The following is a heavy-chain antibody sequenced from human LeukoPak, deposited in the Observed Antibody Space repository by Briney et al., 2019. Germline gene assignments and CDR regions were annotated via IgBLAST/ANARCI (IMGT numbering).Heavy chain of an antibody. V-gene: IGHV1-2*02. CDR3: AREDYYDSGSNDY. D-gene: IGHD3-22*01. J-gene: IGHJ4*02. CDR1: GYTFTGYY. CDR2: INPNSGGT. Sequence: ASVKVSCKASGYTFTGYYMHWVRQAPGQGLEWIGGINPNSGGTNYAQKFQGRVTITRNTSISTAYMELSSLRSEDTAVYYCAREDYYDSGSNDYWGQGTLVTVSS.